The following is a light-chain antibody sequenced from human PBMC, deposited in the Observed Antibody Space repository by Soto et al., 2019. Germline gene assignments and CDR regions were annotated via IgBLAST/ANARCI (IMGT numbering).Light chain of an antibody. J-gene: IGKJ4*01. CDR3: QQYDNYPLT. CDR1: QSIGSW. V-gene: IGKV1-5*01. CDR2: DAS. Sequence: DIQVPQSPSTLSASLGDRVTITCRASQSIGSWLAWYQQKPGKAPKLLIYDASSLESGVPSRFRGSGSGTEFTLTISNLQPDDFETYYCQQYDNYPLTFGGGTKVDIK.